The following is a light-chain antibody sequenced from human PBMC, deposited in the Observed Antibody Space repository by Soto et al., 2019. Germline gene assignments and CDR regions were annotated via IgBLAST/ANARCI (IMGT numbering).Light chain of an antibody. CDR2: GAS. CDR3: QHYGSSGT. Sequence: EIVLTQSPGTLSLSPGERVTLSCRASQSVSSSYLAWYQQKPGQAPRLLIYGASSRATGIPDRFSGSGSGTDFTLTIRRLEPEDFAVYYCQHYGSSGTFGQGTKVDIK. CDR1: QSVSSSY. V-gene: IGKV3-20*01. J-gene: IGKJ1*01.